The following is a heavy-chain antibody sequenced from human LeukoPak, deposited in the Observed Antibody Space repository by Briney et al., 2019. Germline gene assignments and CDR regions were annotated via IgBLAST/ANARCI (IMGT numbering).Heavy chain of an antibody. CDR1: GGSISSSSYY. V-gene: IGHV4-39*07. CDR2: IYYSGST. J-gene: IGHJ4*02. CDR3: ARVGGYCSSSTCYGFDY. Sequence: PSETLSLTCTVSGGSISSSSYYWGWIRQPPGKGLEWIGSIYYSGSTYYNPSLKSRVTMSVDTSKNQFSLKLSSVTAADTAVYYCARVGGYCSSSTCYGFDYWGQGTLVTVSS. D-gene: IGHD2-2*01.